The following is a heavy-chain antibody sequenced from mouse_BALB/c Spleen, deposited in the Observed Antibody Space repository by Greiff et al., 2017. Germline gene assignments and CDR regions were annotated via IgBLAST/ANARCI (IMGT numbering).Heavy chain of an antibody. CDR3: ASSGPYYFDY. D-gene: IGHD4-1*01. J-gene: IGHJ2*01. Sequence: EVKLVESGGGLVQPGGSLRLSCATSGFTFTDYYMSWVRQPPGKALEWLGFIRNKANGYTTEYSASVKGRFTISRDNSQSILYLQMNTLRAEDSATYYCASSGPYYFDYWGQGTTLTVSS. V-gene: IGHV7-3*02. CDR2: IRNKANGYTT. CDR1: GFTFTDYY.